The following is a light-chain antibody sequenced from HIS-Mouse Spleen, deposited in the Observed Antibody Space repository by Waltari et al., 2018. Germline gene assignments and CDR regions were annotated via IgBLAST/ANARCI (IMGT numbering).Light chain of an antibody. CDR3: CSYAGSYTYV. Sequence: QSALTQPRSVSGSPGQSVTISCTGTSSDVGGYNYVSWYQQHPGKAPKLRIYDVSKRPSGVPDRFSCSKSGNTASLTISGLQAEDEADYYCCSYAGSYTYVFGTGTKVTVL. V-gene: IGLV2-11*01. J-gene: IGLJ1*01. CDR1: SSDVGGYNY. CDR2: DVS.